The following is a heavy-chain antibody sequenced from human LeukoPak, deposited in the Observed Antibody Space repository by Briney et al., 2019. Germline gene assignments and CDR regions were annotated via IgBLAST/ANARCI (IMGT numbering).Heavy chain of an antibody. D-gene: IGHD3-10*01. CDR3: ASGGFWFGRDY. Sequence: SETLSLTCAVYGGSFSGYYWSWIRQPAGKGLEWIGRIYTSGSTNYNPSLKSRVTISVDTSKNQFSLKLSSVTAADTAVYYCASGGFWFGRDYWGQGTLVTVSS. CDR1: GGSFSGYY. J-gene: IGHJ4*02. V-gene: IGHV4-59*10. CDR2: IYTSGST.